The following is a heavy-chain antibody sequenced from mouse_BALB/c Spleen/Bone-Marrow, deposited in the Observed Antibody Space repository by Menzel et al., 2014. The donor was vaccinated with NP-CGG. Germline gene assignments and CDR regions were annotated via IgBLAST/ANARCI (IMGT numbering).Heavy chain of an antibody. J-gene: IGHJ3*01. CDR3: ARGYDYSSWFAY. CDR2: INANGDTT. CDR1: GFTFSNYG. D-gene: IGHD2-4*01. V-gene: IGHV5-6-3*01. Sequence: EVQLVESGGGLVQPGGSLKLSCAASGFTFSNYGMSWVRQTPDKRLEMIATINANGDTTYHPDSVKGRFTISRDNVKDTLYLQMSSLKSEDTAMYYCARGYDYSSWFAYWGQGTLVTVSA.